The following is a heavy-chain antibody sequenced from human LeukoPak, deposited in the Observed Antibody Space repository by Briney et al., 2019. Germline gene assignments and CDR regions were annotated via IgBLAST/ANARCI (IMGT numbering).Heavy chain of an antibody. CDR3: AKVQFNWGPIDY. CDR2: IDGSGDKT. Sequence: GGSLRLSCAASGFTFSNFAIRWVRQVPGKGLEWVSSIDGSGDKTHYPDSVKGRFTVSRDNSKNTLYLQMNSLRVEDTATYFCAKVQFNWGPIDYWGQGTPVIVSS. V-gene: IGHV3-23*01. J-gene: IGHJ4*02. D-gene: IGHD7-27*01. CDR1: GFTFSNFA.